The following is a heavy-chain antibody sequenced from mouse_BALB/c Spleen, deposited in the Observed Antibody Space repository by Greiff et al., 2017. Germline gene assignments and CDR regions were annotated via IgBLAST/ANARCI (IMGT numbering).Heavy chain of an antibody. V-gene: IGHV1S81*02. CDR3: TRGYYGNWFAY. D-gene: IGHD2-1*01. CDR2: INPSNGGT. J-gene: IGHJ3*01. Sequence: VQLQQSGAELVKPGASVKLSCKASGYTFTSYYMYWVKQRPGQGLEWIGEINPSNGGTNFNEKFKSKATLTVDKSSSTAYMQLSSLTSEDSTVYYCTRGYYGNWFAYWGQGTLVTVSA. CDR1: GYTFTSYY.